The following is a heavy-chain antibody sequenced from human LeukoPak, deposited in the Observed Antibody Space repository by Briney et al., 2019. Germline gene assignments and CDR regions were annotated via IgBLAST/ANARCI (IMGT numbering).Heavy chain of an antibody. D-gene: IGHD3-10*01. Sequence: SETLSLTCAVSGGSISSRNWWSWVRQPPGKGLEWIGEIYHSGSTNYNPSLKTRVTISLDTSRNQFSLKLNSVTAADTAVYYCAKSNGYGLVDIWGQGTMVTVSS. V-gene: IGHV4-4*02. CDR1: GGSISSRNW. J-gene: IGHJ3*02. CDR2: IYHSGST. CDR3: AKSNGYGLVDI.